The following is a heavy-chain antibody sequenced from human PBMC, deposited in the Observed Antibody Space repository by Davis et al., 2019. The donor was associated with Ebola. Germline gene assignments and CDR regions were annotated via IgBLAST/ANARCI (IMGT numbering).Heavy chain of an antibody. CDR2: IYHSGGT. CDR1: GGSINSGDW. V-gene: IGHV4-4*02. Sequence: MPSETLSLTCTVSGGSINSGDWWSWVRQPPGKGLEWIGEIYHSGGTNYNPSLKSRVTMSLDTSKNQVSLKLSSVTAADTAVYYCARHRTYYGDYKEGPHDSWGQGTLVTVSS. CDR3: ARHRTYYGDYKEGPHDS. D-gene: IGHD4-17*01. J-gene: IGHJ4*02.